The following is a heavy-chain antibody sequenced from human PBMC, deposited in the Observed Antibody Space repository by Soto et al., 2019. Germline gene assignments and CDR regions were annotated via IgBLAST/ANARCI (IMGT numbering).Heavy chain of an antibody. J-gene: IGHJ4*02. CDR2: TKDKANSYIA. CDR3: TTEGALPGPDFDY. Sequence: EVQLVESGGGLVQPGGSLRLSCVASGFTFSDHYIDWVRQAPGKGLEWVGRTKDKANSYIAEYAASVKGRFTISRDDSKNTLYLQMNSLKTEDTAVYYCTTEGALPGPDFDYWGQGTLVTVSS. V-gene: IGHV3-72*01. D-gene: IGHD3-16*01. CDR1: GFTFSDHY.